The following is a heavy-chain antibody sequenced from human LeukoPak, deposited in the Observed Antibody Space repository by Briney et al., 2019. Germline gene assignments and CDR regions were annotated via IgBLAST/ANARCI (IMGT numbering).Heavy chain of an antibody. J-gene: IGHJ5*02. CDR1: GGSISSSSYY. CDR2: IYYSGST. Sequence: PSETLSLTCTVSGGSISSSSYYWGWIRQPPGKGLEWIGSIYYSGSTYYNPSLKSRVTISVDTSKNQFSLKLSSVPAADTAVYCCARVDSGYDENWFDPWGQGTLVTVSS. CDR3: ARVDSGYDENWFDP. V-gene: IGHV4-39*01. D-gene: IGHD5-12*01.